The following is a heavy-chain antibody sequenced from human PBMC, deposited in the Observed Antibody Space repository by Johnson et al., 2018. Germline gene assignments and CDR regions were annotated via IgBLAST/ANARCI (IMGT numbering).Heavy chain of an antibody. CDR2: HIPILEMA. D-gene: IGHD4-11*01. CDR3: ARDDNSSYSPPGYYYYMDV. V-gene: IGHV1-69*09. Sequence: QVQLVQSGAEVKKPGSSVTVSCKSSGGTFSSPTFTWVQQDPGQGLEWMGRHIPILEMANYAQKFQGRVTITADKSTATAYRELRSLSTDDTAVYFCARDDNSSYSPPGYYYYMDVGGKGTTVIVSS. J-gene: IGHJ6*03. CDR1: GGTFSSPT.